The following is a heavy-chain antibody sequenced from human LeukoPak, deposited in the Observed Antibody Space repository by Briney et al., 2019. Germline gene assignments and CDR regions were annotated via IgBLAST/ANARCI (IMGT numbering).Heavy chain of an antibody. Sequence: RAGGSLRLSCAASGFIFSTYEMNWVRQAPGKGLEWLSYISYNSRSIYYADSVKGRFTISRDNAKNSLYLQMNSLRVEDTAVYYCAKIVWDIVVVPAADRTTYWMATDGDYYYYMDVWGKGTTVTVSS. CDR2: ISYNSRSI. CDR1: GFIFSTYE. D-gene: IGHD2-2*01. CDR3: AKIVWDIVVVPAADRTTYWMATDGDYYYYMDV. V-gene: IGHV3-48*03. J-gene: IGHJ6*03.